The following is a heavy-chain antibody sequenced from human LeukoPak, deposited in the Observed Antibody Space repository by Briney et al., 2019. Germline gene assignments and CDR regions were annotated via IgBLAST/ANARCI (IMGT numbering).Heavy chain of an antibody. CDR1: GITLSNYG. Sequence: GGSLRLSCAVSGITLSNYGMSWVRQAPGKGLEWVAGISDSGGRTNYADSVKGRFTISRDNPNNTLYLQMNSLRAEDTAVYFCAKRGVVIRVILVGFHKEAYYFDSWGQGALVTVSS. D-gene: IGHD3-22*01. V-gene: IGHV3-23*01. J-gene: IGHJ4*02. CDR3: AKRGVVIRVILVGFHKEAYYFDS. CDR2: ISDSGGRT.